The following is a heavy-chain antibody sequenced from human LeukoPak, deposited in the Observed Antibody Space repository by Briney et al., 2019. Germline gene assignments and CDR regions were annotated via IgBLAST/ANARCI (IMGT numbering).Heavy chain of an antibody. D-gene: IGHD5-18*01. CDR3: ARWGTAMDFDY. J-gene: IGHJ4*02. Sequence: SETLSLTCAVYGGSFSGYYWSWIRQPPGKGLEWIGEINHSGSTNYNPSLKSRVTISVDTSKNQFSLKLSSVTAGDTAVYYCARWGTAMDFDYWGQGTLVTVSS. CDR2: INHSGST. V-gene: IGHV4-34*01. CDR1: GGSFSGYY.